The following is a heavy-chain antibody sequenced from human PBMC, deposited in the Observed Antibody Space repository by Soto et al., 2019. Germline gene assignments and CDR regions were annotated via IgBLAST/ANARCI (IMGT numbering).Heavy chain of an antibody. Sequence: SVKVSCKASGGTFSSYAISWVRQAPGQGLEWMGGIIPIFGTANYAQKFQGRVAITADESTSTAYMELSSLRSEDTAVYYCARGGGDFWSGYQVVTAMYFDYWGQGTLVTVSS. CDR3: ARGGGDFWSGYQVVTAMYFDY. J-gene: IGHJ4*02. CDR2: IIPIFGTA. D-gene: IGHD3-3*01. V-gene: IGHV1-69*13. CDR1: GGTFSSYA.